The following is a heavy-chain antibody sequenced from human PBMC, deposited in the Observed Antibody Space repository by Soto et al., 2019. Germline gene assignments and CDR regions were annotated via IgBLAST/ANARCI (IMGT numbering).Heavy chain of an antibody. J-gene: IGHJ5*02. CDR3: ARDRGTIVGAATYWFDP. V-gene: IGHV1-46*01. CDR1: GYTSTSYY. Sequence: ASVKVSCKASGYTSTSYYMHWVRQAPGQGLEWMGIINPSTVTTIYAQKFQGRVTMTTDTSTSTVYMELSSLRSEDTAVYYCARDRGTIVGAATYWFDPWGQGTLVTVSS. CDR2: INPSTVTT. D-gene: IGHD1-26*01.